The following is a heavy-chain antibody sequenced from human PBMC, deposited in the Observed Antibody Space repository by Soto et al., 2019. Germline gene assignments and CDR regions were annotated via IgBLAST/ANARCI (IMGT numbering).Heavy chain of an antibody. CDR3: AKDNIVLMVYGPSFYY. CDR1: GFTFSTYA. CDR2: ISGSGGST. J-gene: IGHJ4*02. Sequence: GGSLRLSCAASGFTFSTYAMSWVRQATGKGLVSVPAISGSGGSTFYADSEKGRFTISRDNSMNTLYLQMNSLRTEDTAVYYCAKDNIVLMVYGPSFYYWGQGTLVTVS. D-gene: IGHD2-8*01. V-gene: IGHV3-23*01.